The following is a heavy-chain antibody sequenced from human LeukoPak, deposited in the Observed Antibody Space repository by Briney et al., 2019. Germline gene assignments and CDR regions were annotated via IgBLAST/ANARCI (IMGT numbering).Heavy chain of an antibody. CDR2: INPSGGNT. Sequence: ASVKVSRKASGYTYTSYYMHWVRQAPGRGLEWMGIINPSGGNTSYAQKFQGRVTMTRDTSTSTVYMELSSLRSEDTAVYYCARDVSDCSGGSCYSYFDYWGQGTLVTVSS. D-gene: IGHD2-15*01. J-gene: IGHJ4*02. CDR3: ARDVSDCSGGSCYSYFDY. V-gene: IGHV1-46*01. CDR1: GYTYTSYY.